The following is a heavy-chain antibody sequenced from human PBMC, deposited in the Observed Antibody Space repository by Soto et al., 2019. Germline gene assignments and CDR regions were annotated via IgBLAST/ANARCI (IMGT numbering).Heavy chain of an antibody. D-gene: IGHD3-10*01. V-gene: IGHV3-23*01. Sequence: EVQLLEXGGGLVXXXXSLRLSCVGSGFFFSSYTMTWVRQAPGXGXXWVSSFSATSENTYYADSVRGRFTISXXXXXXXXXXXXXXXXXEDTAMYYCAKARDQQWVRLPFDYWGQGILVIVSS. CDR2: FSATSENT. CDR3: AKARDQQWVRLPFDY. CDR1: GFFFSSYT. J-gene: IGHJ4*02.